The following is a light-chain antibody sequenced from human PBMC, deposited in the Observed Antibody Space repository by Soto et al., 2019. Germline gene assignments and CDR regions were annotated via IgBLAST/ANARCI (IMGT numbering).Light chain of an antibody. J-gene: IGKJ1*01. Sequence: DIVMTHSPLSLPVTPGEPASISCRSSQSLLHSNGYNYLDWYLQKPGQSPQLLIYLGSNRASGVPDRFSGSGSGTDFTLKISRVEAEDVGVYYCMQALQIPWTFGQGTKVDIK. CDR1: QSLLHSNGYNY. CDR3: MQALQIPWT. V-gene: IGKV2-28*01. CDR2: LGS.